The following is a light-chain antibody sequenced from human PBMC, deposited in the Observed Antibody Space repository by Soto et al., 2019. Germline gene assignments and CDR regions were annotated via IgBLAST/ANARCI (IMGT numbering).Light chain of an antibody. CDR3: QQYDTSIT. V-gene: IGKV3-20*01. Sequence: EIVLTQSPGTLSLSPGERATISCRASQSVGRAYLGWYQQKPGQAPRLLIYGTAGRATGIPDRFSGSGSGTDFTLTISRLEPEDFAVYYCQQYDTSITFGGGTKVEIK. J-gene: IGKJ4*01. CDR2: GTA. CDR1: QSVGRAY.